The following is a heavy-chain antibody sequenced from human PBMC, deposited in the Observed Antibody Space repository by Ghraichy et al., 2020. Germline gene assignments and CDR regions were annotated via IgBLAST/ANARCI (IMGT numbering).Heavy chain of an antibody. CDR1: RSTFTGYF. CDR3: ARENSASLDI. CDR2: IYSNTGGA. J-gene: IGHJ6*02. V-gene: IGHV1-2*06. Sequence: ASVKVSCKASRSTFTGYFIHWVRQAPGQGLKWMGRIYSNTGGAIYAQDFQGRVTMTTDASIPATYLDLSSLTSDDTAVYFCARENSASLDIWGQGTTVTISS.